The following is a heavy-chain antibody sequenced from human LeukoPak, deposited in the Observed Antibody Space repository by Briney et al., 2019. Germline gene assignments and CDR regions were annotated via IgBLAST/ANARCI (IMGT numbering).Heavy chain of an antibody. V-gene: IGHV3-15*01. CDR2: IKTKTDGGTT. CDR1: GFTFSNTW. D-gene: IGHD5-18*01. Sequence: GGSLRLSCAASGFTFSNTWMSWVRQAPGKGLEWVGRIKTKTDGGTTDYAAPVKGRSIISRDDSKNTLFLQMNSLKTEDTAVYYCSTGYNYGFDWGQGTLVTVSS. J-gene: IGHJ4*02. CDR3: STGYNYGFD.